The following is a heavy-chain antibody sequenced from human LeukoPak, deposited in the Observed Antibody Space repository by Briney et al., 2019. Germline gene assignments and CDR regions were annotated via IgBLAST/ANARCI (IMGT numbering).Heavy chain of an antibody. CDR2: ISSSSSYI. CDR1: EFTFSSYG. D-gene: IGHD3-22*01. Sequence: GGSLRLSCAASEFTFSSYGMTWVRQAPGKGLEWVSSISSSSSYIYYADSVKGRFTISRDNAKNSLYLQMNSLRAEDTAMYYCARDRGAYYYDSSGYYDVDYWGQGTLVTVSS. CDR3: ARDRGAYYYDSSGYYDVDY. V-gene: IGHV3-21*01. J-gene: IGHJ4*02.